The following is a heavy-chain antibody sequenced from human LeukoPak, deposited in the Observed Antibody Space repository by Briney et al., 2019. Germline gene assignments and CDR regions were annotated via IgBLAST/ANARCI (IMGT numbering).Heavy chain of an antibody. J-gene: IGHJ4*02. CDR2: ISAYNGNT. Sequence: VASVKVSCKASGYTFTSYAMNWVRQAPGQGLEWMGWISAYNGNTNYAQKLQGRVTMTTDTSTSTAYMELRSLRSDDTAVYYCARDCSGGSCYLYFDYWGQGTLVTVSS. D-gene: IGHD2-15*01. V-gene: IGHV1-18*01. CDR3: ARDCSGGSCYLYFDY. CDR1: GYTFTSYA.